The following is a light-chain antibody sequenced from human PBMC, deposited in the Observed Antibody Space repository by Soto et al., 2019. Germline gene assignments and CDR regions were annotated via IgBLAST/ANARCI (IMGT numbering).Light chain of an antibody. CDR3: HQHGGSTET. CDR1: ESVSTN. Sequence: EIEMTQSPATLSLAPGERVTLSCRASESVSTNLAWYQQKAGQAPRLLIYGASTRETGIPARFSGSGSGTEFILTISELEPEDSGIYHCHQHGGSTETFGQGTKVDIK. CDR2: GAS. J-gene: IGKJ1*01. V-gene: IGKV3-15*01.